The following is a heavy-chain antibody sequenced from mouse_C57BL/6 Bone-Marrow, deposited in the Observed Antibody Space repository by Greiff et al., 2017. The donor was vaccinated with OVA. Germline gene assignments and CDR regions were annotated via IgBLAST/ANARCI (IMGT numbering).Heavy chain of an antibody. Sequence: EVKLMESGAELVRPGASVKLSCTASGFNIKDDYMHWVKQRPEQGLEWIGWIDPENGDTEYASKFQGKATITADTSSNTAYLQLSSLTSEDTAVYYCTTGGTTVVEAYWGQGTLVTVSA. J-gene: IGHJ3*01. CDR1: GFNIKDDY. V-gene: IGHV14-4*01. D-gene: IGHD1-1*01. CDR2: IDPENGDT. CDR3: TTGGTTVVEAY.